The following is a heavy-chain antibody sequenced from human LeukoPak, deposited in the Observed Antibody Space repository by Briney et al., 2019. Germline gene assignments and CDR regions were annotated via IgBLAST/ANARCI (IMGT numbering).Heavy chain of an antibody. D-gene: IGHD3-10*01. CDR1: GFSFSAYA. CDR2: ISYDGNYE. V-gene: IGHV3-30*04. Sequence: GGSLRLSCAVSGFSFSAYAMHWVRQAPGKGLEWVAVISYDGNYEYYADSVKGRFTISRDNSKNTLYLQMNSLRAEDTAVYYCAREGRYYGSGSYYRGDFDYWGQGTLVTVSS. J-gene: IGHJ4*02. CDR3: AREGRYYGSGSYYRGDFDY.